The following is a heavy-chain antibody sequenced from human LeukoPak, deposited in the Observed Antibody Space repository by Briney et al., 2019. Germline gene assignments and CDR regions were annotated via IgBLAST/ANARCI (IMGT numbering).Heavy chain of an antibody. CDR1: GVSISSGDYY. CDR3: ARSPVTSREQQLVLGFFDY. D-gene: IGHD6-13*01. J-gene: IGHJ4*02. CDR2: IYYSGST. Sequence: SETLSLTCTVSGVSISSGDYYWNWIRQHPGKGLEWIGYIYYSGSTYYNPSLKSRVTISIDTSKNQFSLKLSSVTAADTAVYYCARSPVTSREQQLVLGFFDYWGQGTLVTVSS. V-gene: IGHV4-31*03.